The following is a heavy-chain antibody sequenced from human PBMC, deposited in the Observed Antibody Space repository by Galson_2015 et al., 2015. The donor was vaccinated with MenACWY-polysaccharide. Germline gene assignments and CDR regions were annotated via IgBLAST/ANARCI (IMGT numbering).Heavy chain of an antibody. D-gene: IGHD3-10*02. J-gene: IGHJ5*02. Sequence: SLRLSCAASGFTFTSYAMSWVRQAPGKGLEWVTVINSSGTNTYYADSVKGRFTISRDNSKNTLYLQMNSQRAEDTAVDYCSKESNCSWSVSGRFDDWGQGTLVTVSS. CDR2: INSSGTNT. V-gene: IGHV3-23*01. CDR3: SKESNCSWSVSGRFDD. CDR1: GFTFTSYA.